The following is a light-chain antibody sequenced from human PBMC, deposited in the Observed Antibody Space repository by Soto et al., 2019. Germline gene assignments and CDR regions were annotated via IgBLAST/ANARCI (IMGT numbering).Light chain of an antibody. CDR3: SAYTSRSTLV. V-gene: IGLV2-14*01. Sequence: QSVLTQPASVSGSPGQSITISCRGTSRDIGAYNLVSWYQQPPGKAPKLLIYEVRNRPSGISYRFSGSKSGTTASLTISSRLPEDEADYYCSAYTSRSTLVFGGGTKLTVL. J-gene: IGLJ2*01. CDR1: SRDIGAYNL. CDR2: EVR.